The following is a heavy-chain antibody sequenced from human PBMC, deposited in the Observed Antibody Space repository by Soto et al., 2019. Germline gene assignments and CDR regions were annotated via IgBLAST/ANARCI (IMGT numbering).Heavy chain of an antibody. CDR1: GFTFSSYA. D-gene: IGHD3-9*01. CDR2: ISGSGGST. V-gene: IGHV3-23*01. Sequence: PGGSLRLSCAASGFTFSSYAMSWVRQAPGKGLEWVSAISGSGGSTYYADSVKGRFTISRDNSKNTLYLQMNSLRAEDTAVYYCAKDNYDILTGNNNWFDPWGQGTLVTVSS. J-gene: IGHJ5*02. CDR3: AKDNYDILTGNNNWFDP.